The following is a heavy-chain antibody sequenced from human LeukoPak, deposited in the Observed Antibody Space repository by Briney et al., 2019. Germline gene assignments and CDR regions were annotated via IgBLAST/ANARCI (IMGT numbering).Heavy chain of an antibody. CDR1: GFTFSSYA. CDR3: AKGIVVVPAATYFDY. D-gene: IGHD2-2*01. V-gene: IGHV3-23*01. Sequence: GGSLRLSCAASGFTFSSYAMSWVRQAPGKGLEWVSVISGSGGSTYYADSVKGRFTISRDNSKNTLYLQMNSLRAEDTAVYYCAKGIVVVPAATYFDYWGQGTLVTVSS. CDR2: ISGSGGST. J-gene: IGHJ4*02.